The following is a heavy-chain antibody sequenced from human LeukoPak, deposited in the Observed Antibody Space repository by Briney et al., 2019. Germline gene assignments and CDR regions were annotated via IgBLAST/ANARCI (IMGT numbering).Heavy chain of an antibody. CDR1: GFTLSHYA. J-gene: IGHJ4*02. CDR3: AKGHRYCTSGNCNSAVDY. CDR2: IGGGGGST. V-gene: IGHV3-23*01. D-gene: IGHD2-15*01. Sequence: GGSLRLSCSMSGFTLSHYAMSWVRQAPGKGLEWVSTIGGGGGSTDYTDSVKGRFTISRDNSKNTLYLQMNSLGAEDTAVYYCAKGHRYCTSGNCNSAVDYWGQGTLVTVSS.